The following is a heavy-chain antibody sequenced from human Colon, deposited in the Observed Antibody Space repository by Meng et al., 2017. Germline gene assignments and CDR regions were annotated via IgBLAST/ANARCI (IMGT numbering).Heavy chain of an antibody. J-gene: IGHJ4*02. CDR2: IWYDGSNK. D-gene: IGHD4-23*01. V-gene: IGHV3-33*01. CDR3: ARDDGVNSAVY. CDR1: GFSFSTYG. Sequence: QAGLVGLGGGVVQPGRSLLLSCAASGFSFSTYGMHWVRQAPGKGLEWLAVIWYDGSNKYYADSVKGRFTVSRDNPKNTVYLQMNSLRAEDTAVYYCARDDGVNSAVYWGQGTLVTVSS.